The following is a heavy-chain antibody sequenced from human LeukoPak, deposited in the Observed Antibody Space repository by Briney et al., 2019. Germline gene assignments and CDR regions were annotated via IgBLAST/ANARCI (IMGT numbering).Heavy chain of an antibody. CDR2: IIPNVDIT. CDR3: SRTYCYYSSGYPGAFDI. J-gene: IGHJ3*02. Sequence: SVTVSFTSSAGSFNNYAFNWLWQAPGQGLEWMGRIIPNVDITNYTQKLHGKVTINEDKSTSKAYMELRSLRSEDTGVYYCSRTYCYYSSGYPGAFDIWGQGTMVTVSS. V-gene: IGHV1-69*04. CDR1: AGSFNNYA. D-gene: IGHD3-22*01.